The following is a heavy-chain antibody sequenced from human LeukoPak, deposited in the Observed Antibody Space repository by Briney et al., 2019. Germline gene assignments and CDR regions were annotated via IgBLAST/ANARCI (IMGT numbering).Heavy chain of an antibody. D-gene: IGHD3-22*01. V-gene: IGHV3-9*01. Sequence: PGGSLRLSCAASGFTFDDYAMHWVRQAPGKGLEWVSGISWNSGDIGYADSVKGRFTISRDNAKNSLYLQMNSLRAEDTALYYCXXXXXTXYDSRGFLPHFDYWGQGTLVTVSS. CDR2: ISWNSGDI. CDR1: GFTFDDYA. J-gene: IGHJ4*02. CDR3: XXXXXTXYDSRGFLPHFDY.